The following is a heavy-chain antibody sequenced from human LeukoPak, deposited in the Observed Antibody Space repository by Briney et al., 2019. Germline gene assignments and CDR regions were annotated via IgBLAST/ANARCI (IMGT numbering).Heavy chain of an antibody. Sequence: PETLSLTCAVYRGSFSVYYWSWIRQTPGKGLEWVGEINHSGSTNYNPSLKSRVTISVDTSKNQFSLKLSSVTAADTAVYYCARSDYYDSSGYLNWFDPWGQGTLVTVSS. CDR1: RGSFSVYY. V-gene: IGHV4-34*01. J-gene: IGHJ5*02. D-gene: IGHD3-22*01. CDR3: ARSDYYDSSGYLNWFDP. CDR2: INHSGST.